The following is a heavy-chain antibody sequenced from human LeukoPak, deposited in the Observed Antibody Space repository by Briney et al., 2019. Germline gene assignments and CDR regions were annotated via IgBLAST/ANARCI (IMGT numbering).Heavy chain of an antibody. CDR3: ARDITSNDNCFDP. D-gene: IGHD4/OR15-4a*01. Sequence: SQTLSLTCSVSGGSLIIGGYSWGWVRQRPGKGLEWFGYIYYTGKTYYTPSLESRLSFSVDTSKNEFSLNLTSVTAADTAVYYCARDITSNDNCFDPWGPGVLVTVSS. CDR2: IYYTGKT. CDR1: GGSLIIGGYS. V-gene: IGHV4-31*03. J-gene: IGHJ5*02.